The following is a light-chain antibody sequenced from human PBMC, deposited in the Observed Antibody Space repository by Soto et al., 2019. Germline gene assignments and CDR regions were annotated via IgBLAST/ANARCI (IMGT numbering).Light chain of an antibody. CDR1: QSVTTN. CDR3: QQFSSYPLT. J-gene: IGKJ4*01. V-gene: IGKV3-20*01. CDR2: DAS. Sequence: ETVMTQSPATLSVSPGERATLSCRASQSVTTNLAWYQQKPGQAPRLLIYDASSRATGIPDRFSGGGSGTDFTLTISRLEPEDFAVYYCQQFSSYPLTFGGGTKVDI.